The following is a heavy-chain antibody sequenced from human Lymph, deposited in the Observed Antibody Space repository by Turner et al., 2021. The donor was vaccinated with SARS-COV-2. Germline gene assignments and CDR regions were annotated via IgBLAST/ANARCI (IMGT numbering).Heavy chain of an antibody. V-gene: IGHV3-66*01. CDR2: IYSGGST. CDR1: GLTVSSNY. CDR3: ARDFREGAFDI. J-gene: IGHJ3*02. D-gene: IGHD3-10*01. Sequence: EVQLLESGGGLVQPGGSLRLSCAASGLTVSSNYMSWVSQAPGKGLEWVSIIYSGGSTFYADSVKGRFTISRENSKNTLYLQMNSLRAEGTAVYYCARDFREGAFDIWGQGTMVTISS.